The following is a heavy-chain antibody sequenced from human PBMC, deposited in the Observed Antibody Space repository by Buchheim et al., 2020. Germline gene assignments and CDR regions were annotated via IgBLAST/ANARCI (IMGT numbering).Heavy chain of an antibody. CDR2: IYYSGST. D-gene: IGHD2-2*01. J-gene: IGHJ6*02. CDR3: AREGTNCSSTSCQGGVAPYGMDV. Sequence: QVQLQESGPGLVKPSETLSLTCTVSGGSISSYYWSWIRQPPGKGLEWIGYIYYSGSTNYHPSLKSRVTISVDTSKNKFSLKLSSVTAADTAVYYCAREGTNCSSTSCQGGVAPYGMDVWGQGTT. V-gene: IGHV4-59*01. CDR1: GGSISSYY.